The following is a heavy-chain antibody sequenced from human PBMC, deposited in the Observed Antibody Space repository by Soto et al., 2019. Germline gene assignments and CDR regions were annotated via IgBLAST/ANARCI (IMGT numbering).Heavy chain of an antibody. CDR3: AGPVPAANHYDYYDMDV. Sequence: EVQLLESGGGLVQPGGSLRLSCAASGFTFSYYTMSWVRQAPGKGLEWVSGISGSGDTIYYADSVKGRFTISRDNSKNTLYLQMNSLRADDTAVYYCAGPVPAANHYDYYDMDVWGQGTTVTVSS. CDR2: ISGSGDTI. CDR1: GFTFSYYT. J-gene: IGHJ6*02. V-gene: IGHV3-23*01. D-gene: IGHD2-2*01.